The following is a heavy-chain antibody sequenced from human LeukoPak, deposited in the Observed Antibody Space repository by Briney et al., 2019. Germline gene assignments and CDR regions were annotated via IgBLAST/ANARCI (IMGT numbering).Heavy chain of an antibody. D-gene: IGHD3-16*02. J-gene: IGHJ5*02. CDR2: INHSGST. CDR3: ARLLLRLGELSLRRLGNWFDP. V-gene: IGHV4-31*03. Sequence: SQTLSLTCTVSGGSISSGGYYWSWIRQHPGKGLEWIGEINHSGSTNYNPSLKSRVTISVDTSKNQFSLKLSSVTAADTAVYYCARLLLRLGELSLRRLGNWFDPWGQGTLVTVSS. CDR1: GGSISSGGYY.